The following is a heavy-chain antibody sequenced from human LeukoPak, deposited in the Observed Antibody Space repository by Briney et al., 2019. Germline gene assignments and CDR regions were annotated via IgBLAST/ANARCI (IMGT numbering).Heavy chain of an antibody. CDR3: AREGGAYCSGGSCYDY. CDR2: IYYSGST. J-gene: IGHJ4*02. Sequence: PSETLSLTCTVSGGSISSGGYYWSWIRQHPGKGLEWIGYIYYSGSTYYNPSLKSRVTISVDTSKNQFSLKLSSVTAADTAVYYCAREGGAYCSGGSCYDYWGQGTLVTVSS. V-gene: IGHV4-31*03. CDR1: GGSISSGGYY. D-gene: IGHD2-15*01.